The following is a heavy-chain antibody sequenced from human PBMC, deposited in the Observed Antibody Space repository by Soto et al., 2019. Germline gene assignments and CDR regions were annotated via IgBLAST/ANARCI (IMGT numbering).Heavy chain of an antibody. J-gene: IGHJ4*02. D-gene: IGHD3-3*01. V-gene: IGHV4-4*07. CDR3: ARAQPVLRFLEWFDY. CDR1: GGSISSYY. CDR2: IYTSGST. Sequence: QVQLQESGPGLVKPSETLSLTCTVSGGSISSYYWSWIRQPAGKGLEWVGRIYTSGSTNYNPSLKSRVTMSVDTSKNQFSLKLSSVTAADTAVYYCARAQPVLRFLEWFDYWGQGTLVTVSS.